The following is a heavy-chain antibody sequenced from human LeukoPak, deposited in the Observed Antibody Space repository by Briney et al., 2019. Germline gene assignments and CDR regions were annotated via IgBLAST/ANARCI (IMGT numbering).Heavy chain of an antibody. D-gene: IGHD3-22*01. J-gene: IGHJ4*02. Sequence: GGSLRLSCTASEFTFGDYALNWVRQAPGKGLEWVSAISGSGSGDSTYYADSVKGRFTISRDNSKNTLYLQMNSLRAEDTAVYYCAKDHYYDSSGYYYPQAFDYWGQGTLVTVSS. CDR1: EFTFGDYA. V-gene: IGHV3-23*01. CDR3: AKDHYYDSSGYYYPQAFDY. CDR2: ISGSGSGDST.